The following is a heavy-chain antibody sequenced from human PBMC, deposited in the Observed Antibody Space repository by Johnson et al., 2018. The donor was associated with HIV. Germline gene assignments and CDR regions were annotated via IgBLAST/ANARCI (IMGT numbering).Heavy chain of an antibody. CDR2: IYSGGTT. CDR3: AREGPMVRSGAFDI. V-gene: IGHV3-66*02. Sequence: VQLVESGGGVVQPGRSLRLSCAASGFTVSSNYMSWVRQAPGKGLEWVSVIYSGGTTYYADSVKGRFTISRDNSKNTLYLQMNSLRAEDTAVYYCAREGPMVRSGAFDIWGQGTKVTVSS. J-gene: IGHJ3*02. D-gene: IGHD3-10*01. CDR1: GFTVSSNY.